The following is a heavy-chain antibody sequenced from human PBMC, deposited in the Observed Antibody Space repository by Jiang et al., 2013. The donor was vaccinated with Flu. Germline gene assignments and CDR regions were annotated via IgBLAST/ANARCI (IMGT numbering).Heavy chain of an antibody. Sequence: GAEVKKPGASVKVSCKASGYTFTRYYVNWVRQAPGQGLEWMGIINPSGGDTNYAQKFQGRVTMTRDTSTNTVYMELTSLEVDDTAVYFCARIEGSAADKGDWGQGTLVTVSS. J-gene: IGHJ4*02. CDR1: GYTFTRYY. CDR3: ARIEGSAADKGD. V-gene: IGHV1-46*01. D-gene: IGHD6-13*01. CDR2: INPSGGDT.